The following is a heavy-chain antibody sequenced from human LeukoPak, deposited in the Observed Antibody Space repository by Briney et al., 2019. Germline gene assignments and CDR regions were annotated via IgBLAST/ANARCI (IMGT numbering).Heavy chain of an antibody. CDR1: GYNFPIYW. Sequence: GESLKISCQGSGYNFPIYWIGWVRQMPGQGLEWMGIIYPDDSNTIYGPSFQGQVTISADKSINTAYLEWSSLKASDTAMYYCARRFRGSGSYADYWGQGTLVTVSS. J-gene: IGHJ4*02. D-gene: IGHD3-10*01. V-gene: IGHV5-51*01. CDR2: IYPDDSNT. CDR3: ARRFRGSGSYADY.